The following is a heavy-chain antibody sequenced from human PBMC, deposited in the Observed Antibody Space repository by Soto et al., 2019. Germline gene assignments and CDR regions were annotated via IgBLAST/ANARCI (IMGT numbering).Heavy chain of an antibody. CDR1: GFTLSNYA. J-gene: IGHJ4*02. V-gene: IGHV3-30-3*01. CDR2: ISYDGSNI. Sequence: QVQLVESGGGVVQPGRSLRLSCAASGFTLSNYALHWVRQAPGKGLEWVAVISYDGSNIYYADSVKGRFTISRDNSKNTLYLQMNSLRAEDTALYYCARDFSIGFGESRNFFDYWGQGTQVTVSS. D-gene: IGHD3-10*01. CDR3: ARDFSIGFGESRNFFDY.